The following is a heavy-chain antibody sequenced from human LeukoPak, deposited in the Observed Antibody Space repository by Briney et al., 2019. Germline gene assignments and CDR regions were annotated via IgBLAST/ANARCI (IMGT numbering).Heavy chain of an antibody. J-gene: IGHJ3*02. CDR1: GGSISSYY. Sequence: PSETLSLTCTVSGGSISSYYWSWIRQPAGKGLEWIGRIYTSGSTNYNPSLKSRDTMSVDTSKNQFSLKLSSVTAADTAVYYCARDLRDYDYVWGSRTHAFDIWGQGTMVTVSS. D-gene: IGHD3-16*01. V-gene: IGHV4-4*07. CDR2: IYTSGST. CDR3: ARDLRDYDYVWGSRTHAFDI.